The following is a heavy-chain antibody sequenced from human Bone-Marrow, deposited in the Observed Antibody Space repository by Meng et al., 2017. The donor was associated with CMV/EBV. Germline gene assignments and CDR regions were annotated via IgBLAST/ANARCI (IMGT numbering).Heavy chain of an antibody. J-gene: IGHJ4*02. Sequence: GESLKISCAASGFTFSSYWMSWVRQAPGKGLEWVANIKQDGSEKYYVDSVKGRFTISRDNAKRTLYLQMNSLRIEDSAVYYCVRGMCTDWGQGTLVTVSS. CDR3: VRGMCTD. CDR2: IKQDGSEK. CDR1: GFTFSSYW. V-gene: IGHV3-7*01.